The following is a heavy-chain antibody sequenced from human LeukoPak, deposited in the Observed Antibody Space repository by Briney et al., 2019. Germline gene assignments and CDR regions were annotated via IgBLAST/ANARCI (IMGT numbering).Heavy chain of an antibody. Sequence: PGGSLRLSCAASGFTFSSYWMHWVRQAPGERLVWVARITSDGSSTSHADSVKGRFTISRDNAKNTLYLQMNSLRAEDTAVYYCARDYAVGESFDIWGQGTLVTVSS. D-gene: IGHD3-16*01. V-gene: IGHV3-74*01. J-gene: IGHJ3*02. CDR2: ITSDGSST. CDR3: ARDYAVGESFDI. CDR1: GFTFSSYW.